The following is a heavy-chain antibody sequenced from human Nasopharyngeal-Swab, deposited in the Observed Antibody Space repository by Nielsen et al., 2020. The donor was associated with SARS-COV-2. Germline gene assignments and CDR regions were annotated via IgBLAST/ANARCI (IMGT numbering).Heavy chain of an antibody. V-gene: IGHV4-34*01. J-gene: IGHJ5*01. Sequence: WIRQPPGKGLEWIAEINHSGSTNYNPSLKSRVTISVDTSKNQFSLNLSSVTAADTAVYYCARGLVDVNMMLVVIGFSYWLDSWGQGTLVTVSS. CDR3: ARGLVDVNMMLVVIGFSYWLDS. CDR2: INHSGST. D-gene: IGHD3-22*01.